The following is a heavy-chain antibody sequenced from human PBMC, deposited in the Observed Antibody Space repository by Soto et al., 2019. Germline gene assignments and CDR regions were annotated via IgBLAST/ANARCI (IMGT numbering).Heavy chain of an antibody. D-gene: IGHD2-8*01. J-gene: IGHJ4*02. CDR1: GFTFSDYY. CDR3: ARTPDCTNGVCSAGFDY. Sequence: QVQLVESGGGLVKPGGSLRLSCAASGFTFSDYYMSWIRQAPGKGLEWVSYISSSSSYTNYADSVTGRFTISRDNAKNSLYLQMNSLRAEDTAVYYCARTPDCTNGVCSAGFDYWGQGTLVTVSA. CDR2: ISSSSSYT. V-gene: IGHV3-11*06.